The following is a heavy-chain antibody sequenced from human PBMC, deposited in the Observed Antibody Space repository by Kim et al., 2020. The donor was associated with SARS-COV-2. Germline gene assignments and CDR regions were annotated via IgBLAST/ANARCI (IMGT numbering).Heavy chain of an antibody. V-gene: IGHV3-74*01. Sequence: ADSVKGRYTIYRENAKNKLYLQMNSLRAEDTAVYYCARRAYSSGWWYFDYWGQGTLVTVSS. CDR3: ARRAYSSGWWYFDY. D-gene: IGHD6-19*01. J-gene: IGHJ4*02.